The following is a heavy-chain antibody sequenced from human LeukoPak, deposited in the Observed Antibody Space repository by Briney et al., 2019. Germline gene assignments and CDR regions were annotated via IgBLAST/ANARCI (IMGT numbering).Heavy chain of an antibody. CDR1: GYTLTELS. CDR3: ATTNPEGVGGDWGY. D-gene: IGHD2-21*02. V-gene: IGHV1-24*01. J-gene: IGHJ4*02. Sequence: ASVKVSCKVSGYTLTELSMHWVRQAPGKGLEWMGGFDPPYGETIYAQKFQGRVTMTEDTSTDTAYMELSSLRSEDTAVYYCATTNPEGVGGDWGYWGEGTLVSVSS. CDR2: FDPPYGET.